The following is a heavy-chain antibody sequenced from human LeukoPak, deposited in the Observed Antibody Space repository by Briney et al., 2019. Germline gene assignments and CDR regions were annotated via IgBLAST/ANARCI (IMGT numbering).Heavy chain of an antibody. V-gene: IGHV3-23*01. CDR2: ISGRGGST. CDR3: AKRDSSGSYYFDY. Sequence: PGGSLRLSCAASGFTFSSYAMSWVRQAPGKGLEWVSGISGRGGSTYYADSVKGRFTISRDNSKNTLYLQMNSLRAEDTAVFYCAKRDSSGSYYFDYWGQGTLVTVSS. CDR1: GFTFSSYA. D-gene: IGHD3-22*01. J-gene: IGHJ4*02.